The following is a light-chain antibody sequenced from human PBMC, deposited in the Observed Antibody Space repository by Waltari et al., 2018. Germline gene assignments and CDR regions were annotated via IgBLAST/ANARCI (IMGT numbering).Light chain of an antibody. CDR3: QQYKNWRMYT. CDR1: QSVSSK. CDR2: GAS. Sequence: EIVMTQSPATLSVSPGETATLSCRASQSVSSKLAWYQQKPGQAPRLPIYGASTRATGVPARFSGSGSGTEFTLTISSLQSEDLALYYCQQYKNWRMYTFGQGTKLEIK. J-gene: IGKJ2*01. V-gene: IGKV3-15*01.